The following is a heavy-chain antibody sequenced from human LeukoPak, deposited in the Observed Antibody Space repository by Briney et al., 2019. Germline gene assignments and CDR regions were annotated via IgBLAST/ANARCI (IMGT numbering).Heavy chain of an antibody. V-gene: IGHV3-21*01. Sequence: GGSLRLSCAASGFTFSSYSMNWVRQAPGKGLEWVSSISSSSSYIYYADSVKGRFTISRDNAKNSLYLQMKSLRAEDTAVYYCVRGSRDDYSIPPFDLWGQGTLVTVSS. CDR1: GFTFSSYS. J-gene: IGHJ4*02. D-gene: IGHD4-11*01. CDR2: ISSSSSYI. CDR3: VRGSRDDYSIPPFDL.